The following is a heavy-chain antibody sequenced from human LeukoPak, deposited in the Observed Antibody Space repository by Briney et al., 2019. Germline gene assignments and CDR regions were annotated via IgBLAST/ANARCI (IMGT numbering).Heavy chain of an antibody. CDR1: GFTFSSYG. Sequence: GGSRRLSCAASGFTFSSYGMSWVRQAPGKGLEWVSAISGSGGSTYYADSVKGRFTISRDNSKNTLYLQMNSLRAEDTAVYYCATVLWFGELLIDYWGQGTLVTVSS. J-gene: IGHJ4*02. D-gene: IGHD3-10*01. CDR3: ATVLWFGELLIDY. V-gene: IGHV3-23*01. CDR2: ISGSGGST.